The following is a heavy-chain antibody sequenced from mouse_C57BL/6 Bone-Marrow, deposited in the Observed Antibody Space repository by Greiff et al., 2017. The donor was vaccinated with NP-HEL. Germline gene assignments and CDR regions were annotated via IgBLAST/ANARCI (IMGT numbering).Heavy chain of an antibody. J-gene: IGHJ3*01. CDR2: IDPENGDT. CDR3: TDYGRGFAY. CDR1: GFNIKDDY. Sequence: EVKVVESGAELVRPGASVKLSCTASGFNIKDDYMHWVKQRPEQGLEWIGWIDPENGDTEYASKFQGKATITADTSSNTAYLQLSSLTSEDTAVYYCTDYGRGFAYWGQGTLVTVSA. D-gene: IGHD1-1*02. V-gene: IGHV14-4*01.